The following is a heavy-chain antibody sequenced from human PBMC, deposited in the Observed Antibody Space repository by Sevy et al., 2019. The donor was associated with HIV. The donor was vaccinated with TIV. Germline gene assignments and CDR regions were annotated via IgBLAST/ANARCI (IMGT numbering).Heavy chain of an antibody. D-gene: IGHD5-12*01. V-gene: IGHV6-1*01. CDR3: AREGTKIVATISYAFDI. J-gene: IGHJ3*02. Sequence: QSQTLSLTCAISGDSVSSNSAAWNWIRQSPSRGLEWLGRTYYRSKWYNDYAVSVKSRITINPDTSKNQFSLQLNSVTPKDTAVYYCAREGTKIVATISYAFDIWGQGTMVTVSS. CDR2: TYYRSKWYN. CDR1: GDSVSSNSAA.